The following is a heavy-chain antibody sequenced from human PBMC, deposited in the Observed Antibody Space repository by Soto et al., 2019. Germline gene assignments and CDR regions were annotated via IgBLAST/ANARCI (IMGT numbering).Heavy chain of an antibody. V-gene: IGHV3-11*01. J-gene: IGHJ5*02. D-gene: IGHD2-21*02. CDR1: GFTFSDYY. CDR2: ISSSGSTI. Sequence: GGSLRLSCAASGFTFSDYYMSWIRQAPGKGLEWVSYISSSGSTIYYADSVKGRFTISRDNAKNSLYLQMNSLRAEDTAGYYCARSLYCGGDCYHNWFAPWGKGTLVTVSS. CDR3: ARSLYCGGDCYHNWFAP.